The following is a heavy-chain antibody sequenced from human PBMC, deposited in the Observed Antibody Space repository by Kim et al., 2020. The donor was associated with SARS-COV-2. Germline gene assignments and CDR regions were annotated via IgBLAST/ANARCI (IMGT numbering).Heavy chain of an antibody. D-gene: IGHD2-15*01. Sequence: SVKVSCKASGDAFSNYAISWVRQAPGQGLEWMGDIMPIYGTTKYAQKFQDRFTITADGFTNTAYMELSSLRSDDTAVYYCANATAKMTVWGRATTLIVCS. CDR1: GDAFSNYA. J-gene: IGHJ6*02. CDR2: IMPIYGTT. V-gene: IGHV1-69*13. CDR3: ANATAKMTV.